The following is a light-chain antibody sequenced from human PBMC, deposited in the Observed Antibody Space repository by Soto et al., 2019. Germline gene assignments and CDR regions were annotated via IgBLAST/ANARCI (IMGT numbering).Light chain of an antibody. CDR2: YDS. J-gene: IGLJ2*01. V-gene: IGLV3-21*04. CDR3: QVWDSSSDRDGV. Sequence: SYELTPPPSVSVAPGKTARITCGGNNIGSKSLHWYQQKPGQAPVLVIYYDSDRPSGIPERFSGSNSGNTATLTIRRVEAGDEADYYCQVWDSSSDRDGVFGGGTKVTVL. CDR1: NIGSKS.